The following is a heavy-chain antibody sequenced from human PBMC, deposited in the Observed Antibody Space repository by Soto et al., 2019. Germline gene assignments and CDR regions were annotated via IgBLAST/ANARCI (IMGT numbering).Heavy chain of an antibody. CDR3: AKHPKAVIIFRAFDFFDY. J-gene: IGHJ4*02. CDR2: ISGSGGST. V-gene: IGHV3-23*01. Sequence: GGSLRLSCAASGFTFSSYAMSWVRQAPGKGLEWVSAISGSGGSTYYADSVKGRFTISRDNSKNTLYLQMNSLRAEDTAVYYCAKHPKAVIIFRAFDFFDYWGQGTLVTVSS. CDR1: GFTFSSYA. D-gene: IGHD3-3*01.